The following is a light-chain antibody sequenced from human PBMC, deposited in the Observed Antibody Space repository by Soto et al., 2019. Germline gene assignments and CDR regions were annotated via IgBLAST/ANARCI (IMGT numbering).Light chain of an antibody. CDR3: HQYATSPLT. CDR1: QSVTSNY. CDR2: SAS. V-gene: IGKV3-20*01. J-gene: IGKJ4*01. Sequence: EIVLTQSPGTLSLSPGERATLSCRASQSVTSNYLAWYQQKPGQAPRVLIYSASSRATGIPDRFGGSGSGTDFTLTISRLEPEDFAVYYCHQYATSPLTFGGGTKVDIK.